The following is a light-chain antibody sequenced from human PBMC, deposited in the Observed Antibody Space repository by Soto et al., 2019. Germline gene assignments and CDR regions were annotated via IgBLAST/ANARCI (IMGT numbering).Light chain of an antibody. J-gene: IGKJ4*01. CDR1: QSVGTF. V-gene: IGKV3-11*01. CDR3: EQRSNWPHALT. Sequence: EIVLTQSPATLSLSPGERATLSCRASQSVGTFLAWYQHKPGQAPRLLIYDASNRATGVPARFSGSGSGTDFTLTISSLEPEDFAVYYCEQRSNWPHALTFGGGTKVEIK. CDR2: DAS.